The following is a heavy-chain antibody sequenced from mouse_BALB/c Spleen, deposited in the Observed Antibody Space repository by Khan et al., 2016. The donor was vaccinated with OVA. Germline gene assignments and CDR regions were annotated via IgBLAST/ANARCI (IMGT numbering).Heavy chain of an antibody. V-gene: IGHV14-3*02. CDR1: GFNFKGYC. Sequence: VQLQQSGAELVKPGASVKLSCTASGFNFKGYCMHWVTQRPEQGLEWIGRIDPASGNTNYDPKFQGKATLTADTSSNTAYLQISSLTSEDTAVYYCAKAVHLYAMDYWGQGTSVTVSS. D-gene: IGHD6-1*01. J-gene: IGHJ4*01. CDR2: IDPASGNT. CDR3: AKAVHLYAMDY.